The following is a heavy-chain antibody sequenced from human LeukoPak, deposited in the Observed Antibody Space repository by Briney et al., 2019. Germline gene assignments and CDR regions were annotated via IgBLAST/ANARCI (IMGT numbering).Heavy chain of an antibody. J-gene: IGHJ4*02. CDR2: ISHSGST. CDR3: ARVRGHKPTYYFDY. Sequence: PSETLSFTRAVYAASFGGYYWSWIREPPGKGLEWIGEISHSGSTNYNPSLKSRVTISVDTSKNQFSLKLSSVTAADTAVYYCARVRGHKPTYYFDYWGQGTLVTVSS. V-gene: IGHV4-34*01. CDR1: AASFGGYY. D-gene: IGHD2-21*01.